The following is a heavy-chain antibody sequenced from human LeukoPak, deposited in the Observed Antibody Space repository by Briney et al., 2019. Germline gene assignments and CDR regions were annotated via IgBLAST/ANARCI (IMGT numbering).Heavy chain of an antibody. V-gene: IGHV4-39*01. D-gene: IGHD6-13*01. Sequence: PSETLSLTCTVSGGSISSSSYYWGXIRQPPGKGLEWIWSIYYSGSTYYNPSLKSRVTISVDTSKNQFSLKLSSVTAADTAVYYCARLDAAAAGPPFDYWGQGTLVTVSS. CDR2: IYYSGST. CDR1: GGSISSSSYY. CDR3: ARLDAAAAGPPFDY. J-gene: IGHJ4*02.